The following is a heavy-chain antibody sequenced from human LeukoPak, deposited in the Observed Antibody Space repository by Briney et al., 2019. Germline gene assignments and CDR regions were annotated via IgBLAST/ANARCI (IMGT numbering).Heavy chain of an antibody. CDR2: ISSSGSTI. D-gene: IGHD3-10*01. Sequence: PGGSLRLSCAASGFTFSSYGMNWVRQAPGKGLEWVSYISSSGSTIYYADSVKGRFTISRDNAKNSLYLQMNSLRAEDTAVYYCATTVSRWFGELPFDYWGQGTLVTVSS. V-gene: IGHV3-48*03. J-gene: IGHJ4*02. CDR1: GFTFSSYG. CDR3: ATTVSRWFGELPFDY.